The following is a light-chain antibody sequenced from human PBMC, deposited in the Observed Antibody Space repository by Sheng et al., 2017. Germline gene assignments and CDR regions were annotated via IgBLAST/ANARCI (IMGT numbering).Light chain of an antibody. Sequence: DIQMTQSPATLSASVGDRVTISCRASQSISSSLAWYQQKPGKAPKLLIYEASDLESGVPSRFSGSGSGTEFTLTISSLQPDDFATYYCQHYIMCSTFG. J-gene: IGKJ2*01. CDR3: QHYIMCST. CDR2: EAS. CDR1: QSISSS. V-gene: IGKV1-5*03.